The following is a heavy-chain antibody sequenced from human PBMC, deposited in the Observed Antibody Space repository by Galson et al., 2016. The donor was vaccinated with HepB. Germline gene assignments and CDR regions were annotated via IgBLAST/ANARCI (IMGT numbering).Heavy chain of an antibody. V-gene: IGHV3-30*03. J-gene: IGHJ6*02. CDR3: ARSLGSTTNYGLDV. CDR2: TSSDGSND. CDR1: GVIFSDHA. Sequence: SLRLSCAISGVIFSDHAMHWVRQAPGQGLEWVAVTSSDGSNDYYVDSVKGRFSISRDNSKNTMDLHMSGLRAEDTAVYYCARSLGSTTNYGLDVWGQGTAVSVS. D-gene: IGHD1-26*01.